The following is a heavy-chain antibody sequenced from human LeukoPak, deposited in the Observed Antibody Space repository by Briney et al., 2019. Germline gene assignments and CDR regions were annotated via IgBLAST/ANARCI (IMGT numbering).Heavy chain of an antibody. CDR3: AREMGLNIVATFGY. J-gene: IGHJ4*02. Sequence: AGRSLRLSCAASGFTFSNYGMHWVRQAPGKGLEWVALIWYDGSNKYYADSVQGRFIISRDNSKNTLYLQMNSLRAEDTAVYYCAREMGLNIVATFGYWGQGTLVTVSS. CDR2: IWYDGSNK. CDR1: GFTFSNYG. V-gene: IGHV3-33*01. D-gene: IGHD5-12*01.